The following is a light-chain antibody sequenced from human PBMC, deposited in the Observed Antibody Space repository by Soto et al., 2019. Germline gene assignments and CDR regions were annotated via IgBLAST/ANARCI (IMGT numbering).Light chain of an antibody. CDR2: DVS. V-gene: IGLV2-14*01. Sequence: QSALTQPASVSGSPGQSITIYCTGSSSDIGAYDYVSWYQQHSGRAPQLLIYDVSSRPSGVSSRFSGSKSGNTASLTISGLQADDASDYYCRSYSRSSDGNYDFGTGPKVTV. J-gene: IGLJ1*01. CDR3: RSYSRSSDGNYD. CDR1: SSDIGAYDY.